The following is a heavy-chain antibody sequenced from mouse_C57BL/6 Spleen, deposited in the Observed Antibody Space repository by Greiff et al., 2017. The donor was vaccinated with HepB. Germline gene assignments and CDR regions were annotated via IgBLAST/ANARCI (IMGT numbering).Heavy chain of an antibody. CDR3: TRGGRSNYGAMDY. Sequence: EVKLMESGEGLVKPGGSLKLSCAASGFTFSSYAMSWVRQTPEKRLEWVAYISSGGDYIYYADTAKGRFTISRDNARNTLYLQMSSLKSEDTAMYYCTRGGRSNYGAMDYWGQGTSVTVSS. D-gene: IGHD2-5*01. V-gene: IGHV5-9-1*02. CDR1: GFTFSSYA. J-gene: IGHJ4*01. CDR2: ISSGGDYI.